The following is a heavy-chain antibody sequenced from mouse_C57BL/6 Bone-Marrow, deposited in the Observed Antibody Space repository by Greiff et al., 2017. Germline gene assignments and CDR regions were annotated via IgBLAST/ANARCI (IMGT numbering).Heavy chain of an antibody. CDR1: GYNFTSYW. J-gene: IGHJ3*01. Sequence: QVQLQQPGAELVKPGASVKMSCKASGYNFTSYWITWVKQRPGQGLGWIGDIYPGSGSTKYNEKFKSNAKLTVDTSASTAYMQLSSLTSEDSAVYYCAREEVYDYDYWGQGTLVTVSA. V-gene: IGHV1-55*01. CDR3: AREEVYDYDY. CDR2: IYPGSGST. D-gene: IGHD2-4*01.